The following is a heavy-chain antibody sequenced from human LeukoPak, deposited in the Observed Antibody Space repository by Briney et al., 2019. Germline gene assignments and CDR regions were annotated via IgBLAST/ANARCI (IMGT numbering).Heavy chain of an antibody. J-gene: IGHJ6*04. Sequence: ASVKVSCKASGYTFTSYGISWVRQAPGQGLEWMGWISAYNGNTNYAQKLQGRVTMTTDTSTGTAYMELRSLRSDDTAVYYCARAASCGGDCYYYYGMDGWGKGTTVTVSS. D-gene: IGHD2-21*02. CDR1: GYTFTSYG. CDR2: ISAYNGNT. V-gene: IGHV1-18*04. CDR3: ARAASCGGDCYYYYGMDG.